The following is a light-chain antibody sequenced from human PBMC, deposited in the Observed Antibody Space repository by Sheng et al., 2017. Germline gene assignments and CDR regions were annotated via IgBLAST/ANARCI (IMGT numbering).Light chain of an antibody. Sequence: DIQMTQSPSTLSASVGDRVTITCRANQSINSWLAWYQQKPGKAPQLLIHMASTLESGVPSRFSGSGSGTDYTLTISSLQPDDFATYYCQQYATTPWTFGQGTKVEIK. CDR1: QSINSW. CDR3: QQYATTPWT. CDR2: MAS. J-gene: IGKJ1*01. V-gene: IGKV1-5*03.